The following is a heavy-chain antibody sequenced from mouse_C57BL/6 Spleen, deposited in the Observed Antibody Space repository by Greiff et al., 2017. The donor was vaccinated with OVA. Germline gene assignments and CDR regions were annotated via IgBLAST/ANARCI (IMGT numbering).Heavy chain of an antibody. CDR1: GFNIKDDY. CDR3: TTGSSGGFAY. CDR2: IDPENGDT. D-gene: IGHD3-2*02. Sequence: EVQLQESGAELVRPGASVKLSCTASGFNIKDDYMHWVKQRPEQGLEWIGWIDPENGDTEYASKFQGKATITADTSSNTAYLQLSSLTSEDTAVYYCTTGSSGGFAYWGQGTLVTVSA. V-gene: IGHV14-4*01. J-gene: IGHJ3*01.